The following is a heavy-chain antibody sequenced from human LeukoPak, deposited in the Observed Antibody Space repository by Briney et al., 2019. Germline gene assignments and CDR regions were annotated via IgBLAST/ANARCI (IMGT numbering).Heavy chain of an antibody. V-gene: IGHV3-21*01. Sequence: PGGSLRLSCAASGFTFSSYSMNWVRQAPGKGLEWVSSISSSSSYIYYADSVKGRFTISRDNSKNTLYLQMNSLRAEDTAVYYCARWGTAAGQPFGYWGQGTLVTVSS. CDR1: GFTFSSYS. D-gene: IGHD6-19*01. CDR3: ARWGTAAGQPFGY. J-gene: IGHJ4*02. CDR2: ISSSSSYI.